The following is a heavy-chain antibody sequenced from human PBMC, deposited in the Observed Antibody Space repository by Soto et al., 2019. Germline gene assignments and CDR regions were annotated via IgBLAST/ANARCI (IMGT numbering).Heavy chain of an antibody. CDR1: GFTFSSYG. CDR3: AKDAGVRGATMDY. Sequence: QVQLVESGGGVVQPGRSLRLSCAASGFTFSSYGMHWVRQAPGKGLEWVAVISYDGSKKNHADSVKGRFNISRDNSKNTLYLEMNSLRAEDTAVYYCAKDAGVRGATMDYWGQGTLVTVSS. D-gene: IGHD1-26*01. J-gene: IGHJ4*02. CDR2: ISYDGSKK. V-gene: IGHV3-30*18.